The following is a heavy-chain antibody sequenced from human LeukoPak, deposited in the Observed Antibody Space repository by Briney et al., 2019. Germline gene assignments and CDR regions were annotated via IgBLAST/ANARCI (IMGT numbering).Heavy chain of an antibody. J-gene: IGHJ6*03. CDR3: ARDPYNGAYSEGYYYYYTDV. CDR1: GFTFSSYE. D-gene: IGHD1-1*01. Sequence: PGGSLRLSCAASGFTFSSYEMNWVRQAPGKGLEWVSYISSSGSTIYYADSVKGRFTISRDNAQNSLYLQMNSLRVEDTAIYYCARDPYNGAYSEGYYYYYTDVWGKGTMVTVSS. V-gene: IGHV3-48*03. CDR2: ISSSGSTI.